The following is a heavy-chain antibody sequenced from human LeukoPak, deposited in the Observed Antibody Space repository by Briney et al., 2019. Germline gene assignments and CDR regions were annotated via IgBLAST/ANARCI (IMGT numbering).Heavy chain of an antibody. V-gene: IGHV3-7*01. CDR2: IKQDGSEK. CDR3: ARHRSGGSQDDAFDI. Sequence: PGGSLRLSCAASEFTFSTYWMSWVRQAPGKGLEWVADIKQDGSEKYYVDSVKGRFTFSRQNAKNSLFLQMNSLRAEDTAVYYCARHRSGGSQDDAFDIWGQGTMVTVSS. D-gene: IGHD2-15*01. CDR1: EFTFSTYW. J-gene: IGHJ3*02.